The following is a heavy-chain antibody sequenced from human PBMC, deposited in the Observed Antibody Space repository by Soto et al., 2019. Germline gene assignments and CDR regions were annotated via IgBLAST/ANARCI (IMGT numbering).Heavy chain of an antibody. J-gene: IGHJ4*02. CDR3: ARHGSY. Sequence: SETLSLTCTVSGVSISSSNYFCGLIRQAPWKGLEWIGTIYFSWKTYYNPSLRSRLTISVDRSENQFALNLTSVTAADTAVYYCARHGSYGGPGTLVTVS. CDR1: GVSISSSNYF. V-gene: IGHV4-39*01. CDR2: IYFSWKT.